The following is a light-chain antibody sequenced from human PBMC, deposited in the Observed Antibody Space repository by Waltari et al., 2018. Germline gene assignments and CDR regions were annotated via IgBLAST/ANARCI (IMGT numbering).Light chain of an antibody. Sequence: QSALTQPASVSGSPGQSVPISCTGTSRDIGGYKYVSWYQQRPGKAPKLMLYEVSHRPSGVSTRFSGSKAGNTASLTISGLQPEDEADYYCTSYRINTTYIFGTGTKVTVV. CDR2: EVS. J-gene: IGLJ1*01. CDR1: SRDIGGYKY. CDR3: TSYRINTTYI. V-gene: IGLV2-14*03.